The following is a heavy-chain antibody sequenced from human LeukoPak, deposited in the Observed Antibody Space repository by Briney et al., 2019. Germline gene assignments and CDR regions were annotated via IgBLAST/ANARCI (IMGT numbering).Heavy chain of an antibody. CDR2: INPNSGGT. Sequence: ASVTVSCTASGYTFTGYYMHWVRQAPGQGLEWMGWINPNSGGTNYAQKFQGRVTMTRDTSISTAYMELSRLRSDDTAVYYCARDYYYDSSGYYDYWGQGTLVTVSS. V-gene: IGHV1-2*02. CDR1: GYTFTGYY. D-gene: IGHD3-22*01. J-gene: IGHJ4*02. CDR3: ARDYYYDSSGYYDY.